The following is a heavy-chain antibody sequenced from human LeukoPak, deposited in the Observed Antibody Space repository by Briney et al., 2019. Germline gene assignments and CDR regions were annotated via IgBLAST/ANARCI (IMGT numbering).Heavy chain of an antibody. CDR1: GFTFSNYA. V-gene: IGHV3-23*01. CDR2: ISGSGGGT. Sequence: GGSLRLSCTASGFTFSNYALGWVRQAPGKGLEWVSLISGSGGGTYFADSVKGRFTISRDNSKNTLYRQMDGLRAEDTAIYYCAPDLRGSAWSLDDWGQGTLVTVSS. D-gene: IGHD6-13*01. J-gene: IGHJ4*02. CDR3: APDLRGSAWSLDD.